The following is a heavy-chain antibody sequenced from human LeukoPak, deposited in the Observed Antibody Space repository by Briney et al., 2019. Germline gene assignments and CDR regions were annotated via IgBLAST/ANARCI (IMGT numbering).Heavy chain of an antibody. V-gene: IGHV4-31*03. CDR1: GGSISSGGYY. J-gene: IGHJ4*02. CDR3: ARTDCSSTSCYPDY. CDR2: IYYSVST. D-gene: IGHD2-2*01. Sequence: PSETLSLTCTVSGGSISSGGYYWSWIRQHPGKGLEWIGYIYYSVSTYYNPSLKSRVTISVDTSKNQFSLKLSSVTAADTAVYYCARTDCSSTSCYPDYWGQGTLVTVSS.